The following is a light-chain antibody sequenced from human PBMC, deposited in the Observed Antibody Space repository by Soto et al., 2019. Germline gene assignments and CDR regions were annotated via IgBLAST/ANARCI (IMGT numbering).Light chain of an antibody. V-gene: IGKV3-11*01. Sequence: ESVLTQSPATLSLSPGERATLPCRASQSVSSYSAWYQQKPGQAPRLLIYDASNRATGIPARFSGSGSGTDFTLTISSLEPEDFAVYYCQQRSNWPITFGQGTRLEIK. CDR2: DAS. J-gene: IGKJ5*01. CDR3: QQRSNWPIT. CDR1: QSVSSY.